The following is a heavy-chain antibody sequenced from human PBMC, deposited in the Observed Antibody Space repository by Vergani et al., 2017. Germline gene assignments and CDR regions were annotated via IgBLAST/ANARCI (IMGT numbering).Heavy chain of an antibody. D-gene: IGHD3-22*01. Sequence: QVQLQESGPGLVKPSQTLSLTCSVSGDSISSGVYYWNWIRQHPGKGLEWIGYIYSTGSTHHNPSLRRRINMSVVTSKNQFSLKLNSVTAAETAMYYCARMGGYDEGDAFRIGYFDSWGPGILVTVSS. V-gene: IGHV4-31*03. CDR3: ARMGGYDEGDAFRIGYFDS. CDR2: IYSTGST. J-gene: IGHJ4*02. CDR1: GDSISSGVYY.